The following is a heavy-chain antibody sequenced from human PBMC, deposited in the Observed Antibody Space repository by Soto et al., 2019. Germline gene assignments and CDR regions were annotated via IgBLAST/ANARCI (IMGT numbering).Heavy chain of an antibody. CDR2: IVVGSGNT. CDR3: AAEPSPRGPSY. Sequence: ASVKVSCKASGFTFSSSAVQWVRQARGQRLEWIGWIVVGSGNTDYAEKFQERVTITRDMSTSTAYMELSSLRSEDTAVYYCAAEPSPRGPSYWGQGTLVTV. CDR1: GFTFSSSA. J-gene: IGHJ4*02. V-gene: IGHV1-58*01.